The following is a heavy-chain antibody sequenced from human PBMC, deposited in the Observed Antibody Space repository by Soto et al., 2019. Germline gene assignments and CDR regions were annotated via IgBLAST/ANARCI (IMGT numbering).Heavy chain of an antibody. Sequence: GGSLRLSCAASGFTFSSYEMNWVRQAPGKGLEWVSYISSSGSTIYYADSVKGRFTISRDNAKNSLYLQMNSLRAEDTAVYYCARDSGDYPFDYWGQGTLVTVSS. V-gene: IGHV3-48*03. CDR2: ISSSGSTI. J-gene: IGHJ4*02. CDR3: ARDSGDYPFDY. D-gene: IGHD4-17*01. CDR1: GFTFSSYE.